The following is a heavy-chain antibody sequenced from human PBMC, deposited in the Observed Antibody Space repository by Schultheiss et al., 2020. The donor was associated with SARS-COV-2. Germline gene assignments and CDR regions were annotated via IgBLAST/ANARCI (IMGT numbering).Heavy chain of an antibody. CDR1: GFTVSDNY. Sequence: GGSLRLSCAVSGFTVSDNYMIWVRQAPGKGLEWVSVIYRGGSTYYADSVKGRFTISRDNSKNTLYLQMNSLGAEDTAVYYCARDFGKYSSSWCSFDYWGQGTVVTVSS. CDR2: IYRGGST. V-gene: IGHV3-66*01. D-gene: IGHD6-13*01. J-gene: IGHJ4*02. CDR3: ARDFGKYSSSWCSFDY.